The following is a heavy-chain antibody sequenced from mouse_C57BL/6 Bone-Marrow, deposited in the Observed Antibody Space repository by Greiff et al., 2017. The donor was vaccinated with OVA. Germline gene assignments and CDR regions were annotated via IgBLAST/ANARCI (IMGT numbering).Heavy chain of an antibody. V-gene: IGHV1-64*01. Sequence: VQLQQPGAELVKPGASVKLSCKASGYTFTSSWLHWVKQRPGQGLEWIGMIHPNSGSTNYNETFQSKATLTVDKSSSTAYMQLSSLTSEYSAVYYCMVTTRGSGVAYWGQGTLVTVSA. D-gene: IGHD2-2*01. CDR3: MVTTRGSGVAY. J-gene: IGHJ3*01. CDR1: GYTFTSSW. CDR2: IHPNSGST.